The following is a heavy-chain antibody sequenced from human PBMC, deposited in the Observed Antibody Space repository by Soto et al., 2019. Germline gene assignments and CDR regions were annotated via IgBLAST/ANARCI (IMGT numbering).Heavy chain of an antibody. CDR3: ARDRASDYPDWYYGMDV. CDR1: GGSISSGDYY. V-gene: IGHV4-30-4*01. J-gene: IGHJ6*02. Sequence: SETLSLTCTVSGGSISSGDYYWSWILQPPGKGLEWIGYIYYSGSTYYNPSLKSRVTISVDTSKNQFSLKLSSVTAADTAVYYCARDRASDYPDWYYGMDVWGQGTTVTVSS. D-gene: IGHD4-17*01. CDR2: IYYSGST.